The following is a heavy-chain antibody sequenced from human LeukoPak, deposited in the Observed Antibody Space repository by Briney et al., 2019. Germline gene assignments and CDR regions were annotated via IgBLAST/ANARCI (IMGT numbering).Heavy chain of an antibody. V-gene: IGHV1-46*01. CDR3: ARSAIEYSSSVDY. Sequence: ASVKVSCKTSGYSFSSYYMHWVRQAPGQGLEWMGIVIPSSGEARYAQKFQGRVTMTRDTSTSTAYMELSRLRSDDTAVYYCARSAIEYSSSVDYWGQGTLVTVSS. J-gene: IGHJ4*02. CDR2: VIPSSGEA. D-gene: IGHD6-6*01. CDR1: GYSFSSYY.